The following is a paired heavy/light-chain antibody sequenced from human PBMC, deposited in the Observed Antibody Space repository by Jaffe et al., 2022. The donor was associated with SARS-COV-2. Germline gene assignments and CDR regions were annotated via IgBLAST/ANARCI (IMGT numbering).Light chain of an antibody. J-gene: IGKJ5*01. CDR3: QQSYSRTIT. V-gene: IGKV1-39*01. CDR1: QSISSY. CDR2: AAS. Sequence: DIQMTQSPSSLSASVGDRVTITCRASQSISSYLNWYQQKPGKAPKLLIYAASSLQSGVPSRFSGSGSGTDFTLTISSLQPEDFATYYCQQSYSRTITFGQGTRLEIK.
Heavy chain of an antibody. CDR3: ARSVRYCSSTSCSMVPYYYYGMDV. Sequence: EVQLVESGGGLVQPGGSLRLSCAASGFTFSSYWMHWVRQAPGKGLVWVSRINSDGSSTSYADSVKGRFTISRDNAKNTLYLQMNSLRAEDTAVYYCARSVRYCSSTSCSMVPYYYYGMDVWGQGTTVTVSS. J-gene: IGHJ6*02. D-gene: IGHD2-2*01. CDR2: INSDGSST. V-gene: IGHV3-74*01. CDR1: GFTFSSYW.